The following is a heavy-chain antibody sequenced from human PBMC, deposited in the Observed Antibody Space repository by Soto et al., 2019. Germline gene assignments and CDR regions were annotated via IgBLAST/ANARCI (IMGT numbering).Heavy chain of an antibody. Sequence: QVHLQESGPGLVKPSQTLSLTCTVSCGSISSCVYYWSWIRQHPVKALEWIGYIYYRGRTYSNPSLKSRVNISVDTSTNQFSLKLSSVTAAATAVYYWARVGSSYCNWFDPWGQGTLVTVSA. CDR2: IYYRGRT. D-gene: IGHD6-6*01. CDR3: ARVGSSYCNWFDP. J-gene: IGHJ5*02. V-gene: IGHV4-31*03. CDR1: CGSISSCVYY.